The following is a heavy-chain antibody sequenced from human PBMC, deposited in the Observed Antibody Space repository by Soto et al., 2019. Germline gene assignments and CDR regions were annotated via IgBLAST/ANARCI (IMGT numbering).Heavy chain of an antibody. CDR3: ARGPRGIQLSRFDY. V-gene: IGHV4-31*03. Sequence: SETLSLTCTVSGGSISSGGYYWSWIRQHPGKCLEWIGYIYYSGSTYYNPSLKSRVTISVDTSKNQFSLKLSSVTAADTAVYYCARGPRGIQLSRFDYRGQGTLVTVSS. J-gene: IGHJ4*02. CDR1: GGSISSGGYY. D-gene: IGHD5-18*01. CDR2: IYYSGST.